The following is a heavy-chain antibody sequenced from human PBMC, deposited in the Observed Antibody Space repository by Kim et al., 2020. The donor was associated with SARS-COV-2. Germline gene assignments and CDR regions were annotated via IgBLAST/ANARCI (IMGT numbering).Heavy chain of an antibody. D-gene: IGHD3-3*01. V-gene: IGHV1-18*01. CDR3: ARDLPLLEWLSVLHFDY. J-gene: IGHJ4*02. Sequence: LQGRVTMTTDTSTSTAYMELRSLRSDDTAVYYCARDLPLLEWLSVLHFDYWGQGTLVTVSS.